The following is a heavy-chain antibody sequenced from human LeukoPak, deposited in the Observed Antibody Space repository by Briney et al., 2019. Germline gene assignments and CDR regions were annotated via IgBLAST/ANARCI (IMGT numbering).Heavy chain of an antibody. J-gene: IGHJ4*02. CDR3: ARGGAFSWTPRY. Sequence: GGSLRLSCVASGFTVSDYYMSWVRQAPGKGLEWVSLLYTDDTTIYADSVEGRFTISRDYSKNTIYLHMTTLRGEDPAVYYCARGGAFSWTPRYWGQGTLVTVSS. V-gene: IGHV3-53*01. CDR2: LYTDDTT. CDR1: GFTVSDYY. D-gene: IGHD1-1*01.